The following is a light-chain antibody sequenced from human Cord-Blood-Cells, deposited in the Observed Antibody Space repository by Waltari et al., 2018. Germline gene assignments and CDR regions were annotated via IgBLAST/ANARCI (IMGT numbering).Light chain of an antibody. Sequence: QSALTQPRSVSGSPGQSVTISCTGTSSDVGGYNYVSWYQQHPGKAPKLMIYDVSKRPSGVPYRFSGSKAGNTASLTISGLQAEGEADYYCCSYAGSYTVVFGGGTKRTVL. CDR2: DVS. V-gene: IGLV2-11*01. J-gene: IGLJ2*01. CDR3: CSYAGSYTVV. CDR1: SSDVGGYNY.